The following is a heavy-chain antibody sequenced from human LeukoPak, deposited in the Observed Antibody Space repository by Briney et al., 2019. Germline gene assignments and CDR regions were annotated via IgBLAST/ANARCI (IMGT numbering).Heavy chain of an antibody. CDR3: ARARSGQLPYYFDN. Sequence: ASVKVSCKASGYTFTGYYMHWVRQAPGQGLEWMGWINPNSGGTNYAQKFQGRVTMTRDTSISTAYMELSRLRSDDTAVYYCARARSGQLPYYFDNWGQGTLVTASS. J-gene: IGHJ4*02. D-gene: IGHD1-26*01. CDR1: GYTFTGYY. CDR2: INPNSGGT. V-gene: IGHV1-2*02.